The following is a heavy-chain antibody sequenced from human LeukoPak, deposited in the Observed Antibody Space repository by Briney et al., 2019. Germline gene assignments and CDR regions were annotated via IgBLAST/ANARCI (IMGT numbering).Heavy chain of an antibody. J-gene: IGHJ1*01. CDR2: ISYDGSNK. D-gene: IGHD3-22*01. V-gene: IGHV3-30-3*01. CDR1: GFTFSSYA. CDR3: ARGLLRGSFDNSGSGY. Sequence: PGRSLRLSCTASGFTFSSYAMHWVRQAPGKGPEWVAVISYDGSNKYYADSVKGRFTISRDNSKNTLYLQMNSLRAEDTAVYYCARGLLRGSFDNSGSGYWGQGTLVTVSS.